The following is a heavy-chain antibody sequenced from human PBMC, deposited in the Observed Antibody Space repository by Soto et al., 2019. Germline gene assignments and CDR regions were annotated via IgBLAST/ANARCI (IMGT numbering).Heavy chain of an antibody. CDR1: GFSFSSYG. CDR2: ISYDGSNK. V-gene: IGHV3-30*03. J-gene: IGHJ4*02. CDR3: ARGVHYDSSGYYYFY. D-gene: IGHD3-22*01. Sequence: PGGSLRLSCAASGFSFSSYGMHWVRQAPGKGLEWVAVISYDGSNKYYADSVKGRFTISRDNSKNMLYLEMNSLRAEDTAVYYCARGVHYDSSGYYYFYWGQGTLVTVSS.